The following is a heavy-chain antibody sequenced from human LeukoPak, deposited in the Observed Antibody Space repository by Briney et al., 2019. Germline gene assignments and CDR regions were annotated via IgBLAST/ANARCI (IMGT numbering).Heavy chain of an antibody. J-gene: IGHJ6*02. Sequence: PGGSLRLSCAASGFTFSSYWMHWVRQAPGKGLVWVSRINSDGSSTSYADSVKGRFTISRDNAKNTLYLQMNSLRAEDTAVYYCARVGDSSGYYGYYYYYYGMDAWGQGTTVTVSS. CDR2: INSDGSST. V-gene: IGHV3-74*01. CDR1: GFTFSSYW. D-gene: IGHD3-22*01. CDR3: ARVGDSSGYYGYYYYYYGMDA.